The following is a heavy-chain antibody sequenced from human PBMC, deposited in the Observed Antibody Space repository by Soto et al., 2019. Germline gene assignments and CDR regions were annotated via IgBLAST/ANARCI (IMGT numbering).Heavy chain of an antibody. J-gene: IGHJ4*02. V-gene: IGHV3-23*01. CDR2: ISVSGGST. CDR3: AKDPYSGYVFDY. CDR1: GFTFSSYA. Sequence: EVQLLESGGGLVQPGGSLRLSCAASGFTFSSYAMSWVRQAPGKGLEWVSAISVSGGSTYYADSVKGRFTISRDNSKNTLYLQMNSLRAEDTAVYYCAKDPYSGYVFDYWGQGTLVTVSS. D-gene: IGHD5-12*01.